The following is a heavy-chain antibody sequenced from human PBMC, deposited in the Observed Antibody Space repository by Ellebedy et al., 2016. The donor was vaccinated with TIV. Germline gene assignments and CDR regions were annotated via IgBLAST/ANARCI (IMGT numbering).Heavy chain of an antibody. Sequence: MPSETLSLTCTVSGGSISTDYWSWIRQPPGKGLEWIGYIHHSGSTRYNPSLKSRVTFSMDTSKNQFSLKLSSVTAADTAIYYCTREVTTEYEGAFDIWGQGTMVTVSS. CDR2: IHHSGST. V-gene: IGHV4-59*01. D-gene: IGHD4-17*01. J-gene: IGHJ3*02. CDR3: TREVTTEYEGAFDI. CDR1: GGSISTDY.